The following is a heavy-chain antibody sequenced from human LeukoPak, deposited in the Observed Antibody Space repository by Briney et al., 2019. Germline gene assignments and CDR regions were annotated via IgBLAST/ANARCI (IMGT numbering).Heavy chain of an antibody. V-gene: IGHV4-39*07. CDR2: IYYSGST. CDR3: ARLSTVTTSFDY. D-gene: IGHD4-17*01. Sequence: SETLSLTCTVSGGSISSSSYYWGWIRRPPGKGLEWIGTIYYSGSTYYNPSLKSRVTMSVDTSKNQFSLKLSSVTAADTAVYYCARLSTVTTSFDYWGQGTLVTVSS. J-gene: IGHJ4*02. CDR1: GGSISSSSYY.